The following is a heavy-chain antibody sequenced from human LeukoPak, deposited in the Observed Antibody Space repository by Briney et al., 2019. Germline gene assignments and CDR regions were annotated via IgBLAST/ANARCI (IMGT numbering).Heavy chain of an antibody. J-gene: IGHJ4*02. Sequence: SDTLSLTCTVSGGSLSSYYWSWIRRPAGKGLEWIGRMFVTGSTNYNPSLRGRVTMSIDKTKNQFSLELTSVTAADTAVYYFARDGYTSAWADLEFFDYWGQGTLVTVSS. CDR3: ARDGYTSAWADLEFFDY. D-gene: IGHD2-2*02. CDR2: MFVTGST. V-gene: IGHV4-4*07. CDR1: GGSLSSYY.